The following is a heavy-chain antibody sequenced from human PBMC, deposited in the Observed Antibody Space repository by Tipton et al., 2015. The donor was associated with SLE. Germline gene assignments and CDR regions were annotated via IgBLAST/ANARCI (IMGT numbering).Heavy chain of an antibody. CDR1: GGSISNYY. V-gene: IGHV4-4*09. CDR3: SGTSNPPLYGMNV. Sequence: TLSLTCTVSGGSISNYYWSWIRQPPGKGLEWIGSIYTSGSTTYNPSLESRVTISADKSKKQVSLKMKSMTAADTAVYYCSGTSNPPLYGMNVWGQGTSVTVSS. CDR2: IYTSGST. J-gene: IGHJ6*02.